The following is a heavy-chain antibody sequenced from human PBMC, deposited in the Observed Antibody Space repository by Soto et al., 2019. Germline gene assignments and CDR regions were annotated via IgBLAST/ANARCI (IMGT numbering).Heavy chain of an antibody. D-gene: IGHD3-22*01. J-gene: IGHJ6*02. CDR3: ARDNRYDSSGYYLGGGYYYYYGMDV. V-gene: IGHV4-59*01. Sequence: SETLSLTCTVSGGSISSYYWSWIRQPPGKGLEWIGYIYYSGSTNYNPSLKSRVTISVDTSKNQFSLKLGSVTAADTAVYYCARDNRYDSSGYYLGGGYYYYYGMDVWGQGTTVTVSS. CDR1: GGSISSYY. CDR2: IYYSGST.